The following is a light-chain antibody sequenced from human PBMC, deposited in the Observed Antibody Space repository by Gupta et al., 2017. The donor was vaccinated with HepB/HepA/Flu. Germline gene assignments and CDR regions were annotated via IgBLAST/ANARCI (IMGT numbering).Light chain of an antibody. CDR1: QSVRSS. J-gene: IGKJ4*01. Sequence: PATLSWTQGERATLSCRASQSVRSSLAWYQEKPGQAPRLLIYDASNRATGIPVRFSGSGSVTDFTLTISSLEPEDFAVYYCQQRSNWPLTFGGGTKVEIK. CDR3: QQRSNWPLT. V-gene: IGKV3-11*01. CDR2: DAS.